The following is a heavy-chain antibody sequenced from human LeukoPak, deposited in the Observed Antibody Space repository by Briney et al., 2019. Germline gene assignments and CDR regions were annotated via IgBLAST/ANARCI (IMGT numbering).Heavy chain of an antibody. D-gene: IGHD4-17*01. CDR3: ARGTSFYGNDY. CDR2: IYHSGST. CDR1: GYSISSGYY. Sequence: PSETLSLTCTASGYSISSGYYWGWIRQPPGKGLEWIGSIYHSGSTYYNPSLKSRVTISVDTSKNQFSLKLSSVTAADTAVYYCARGTSFYGNDYWGQGTLVTVSS. V-gene: IGHV4-38-2*02. J-gene: IGHJ4*02.